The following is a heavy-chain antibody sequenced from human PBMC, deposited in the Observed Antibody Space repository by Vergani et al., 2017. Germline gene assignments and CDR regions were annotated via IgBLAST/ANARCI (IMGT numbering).Heavy chain of an antibody. V-gene: IGHV3-30-3*01. CDR3: ARDYEWGVTTVPPGGY. CDR2: ISYDGSNK. J-gene: IGHJ4*02. D-gene: IGHD4-17*01. Sequence: QVQLVESGGGVVQPGRSLRLSCAASRFTFSSYAMHWVRQAPGKGLEWVAVISYDGSNKYYADSVKGRFTISRDNSKNTLYLQMNSLIAEDTAVYYCARDYEWGVTTVPPGGYWGQGTLVTVSS. CDR1: RFTFSSYA.